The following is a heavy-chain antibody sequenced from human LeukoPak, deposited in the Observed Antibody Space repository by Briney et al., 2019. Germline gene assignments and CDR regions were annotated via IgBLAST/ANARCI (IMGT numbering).Heavy chain of an antibody. CDR2: ISGSGGST. CDR3: AKDVVVTAIHSDY. D-gene: IGHD2-21*02. Sequence: GGPLRLSCAASGFTFISYAMSWVRQAPGKGLEWVSAISGSGGSTYYADSVKGRFTISRDNSKNTLYLQMNSLRAEDTAVYYCAKDVVVTAIHSDYWGQGTLVTVSS. V-gene: IGHV3-23*01. CDR1: GFTFISYA. J-gene: IGHJ4*02.